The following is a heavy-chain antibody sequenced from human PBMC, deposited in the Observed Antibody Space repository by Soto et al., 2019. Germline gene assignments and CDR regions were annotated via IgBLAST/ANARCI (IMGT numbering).Heavy chain of an antibody. CDR3: ASGVVVLPAARSRGFLVDL. CDR2: INQSGRT. J-gene: IGHJ5*02. D-gene: IGHD2-2*01. CDR1: RCSRRSFS. Sequence: QVQLQQWGAGLLKPSETLSLTCAVYRCSRRSFSWGWIRQSPVRGREWIGEINQSGRTNYNPSLNRRATISVDTSDNQVSLTVSSVSAADTGVEYWASGVVVLPAARSRGFLVDLCGQGTLVTVS. V-gene: IGHV4-34*01.